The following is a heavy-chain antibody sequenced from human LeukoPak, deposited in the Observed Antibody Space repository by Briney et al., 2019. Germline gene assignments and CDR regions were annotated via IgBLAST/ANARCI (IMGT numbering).Heavy chain of an antibody. V-gene: IGHV6-1*01. D-gene: IGHD6-19*01. CDR2: TYYRSKWYN. CDR1: GDSVSSNSAA. CDR3: ARDSRIAVAVGVCNFDY. Sequence: SQTLSLTCAISGDSVSSNSAAWNWIRQSPSRGLEWLGRTYYRSKWYNDYAVSVKSRITINPDTSKNQFSLQLNSVTPEDTAVYYCARDSRIAVAVGVCNFDYWGQGTLVTVSS. J-gene: IGHJ4*02.